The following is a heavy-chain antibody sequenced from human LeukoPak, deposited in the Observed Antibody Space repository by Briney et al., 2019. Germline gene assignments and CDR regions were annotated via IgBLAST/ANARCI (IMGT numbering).Heavy chain of an antibody. D-gene: IGHD3-22*01. CDR1: GFTFSSYA. CDR2: ISYDGSNK. V-gene: IGHV3-30*04. J-gene: IGHJ4*02. Sequence: GGSLRLSCAASGFTFSSYAMHWVRQAPGKGLEWVAVISYDGSNKYYADSVKGRFTISRDNSKNTLYLQMNSLRAEDTAVYYCAKGLWYYYDSSGYVDYWGQGTLVTVPS. CDR3: AKGLWYYYDSSGYVDY.